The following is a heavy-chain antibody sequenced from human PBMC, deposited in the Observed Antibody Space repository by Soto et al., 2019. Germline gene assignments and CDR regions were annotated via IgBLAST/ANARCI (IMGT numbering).Heavy chain of an antibody. D-gene: IGHD3-22*01. CDR3: ARGDYHDTSGPFSDAFDI. J-gene: IGHJ3*02. V-gene: IGHV3-7*04. CDR1: GFTFSSYW. CDR2: IKQDGSEK. Sequence: GGSLRRSCAASGFTFSSYWMSWVRQTPGKGLEWVGNIKQDGSEKWYVDSVKGRFTISRDNAKKSLYLQMNSLRVEDTAVYYCARGDYHDTSGPFSDAFDIWGQGTMVTVSS.